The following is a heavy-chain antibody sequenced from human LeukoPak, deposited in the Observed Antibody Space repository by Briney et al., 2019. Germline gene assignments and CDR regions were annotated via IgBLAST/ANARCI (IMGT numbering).Heavy chain of an antibody. CDR3: AKDIIALFQSSGWTRYAAYPTLDY. CDR1: GFIFSSTW. D-gene: IGHD6-19*01. CDR2: IKHDGSET. V-gene: IGHV3-7*03. J-gene: IGHJ4*02. Sequence: PGGSLRLSCAASGFIFSSTWMTWVRQAPGKGPEWVAYIKHDGSETNYVDSVKGRFTVSRDNVKNSLYLQMNSLRADDTAVYYCAKDIIALFQSSGWTRYAAYPTLDYWGQGTLVTVSS.